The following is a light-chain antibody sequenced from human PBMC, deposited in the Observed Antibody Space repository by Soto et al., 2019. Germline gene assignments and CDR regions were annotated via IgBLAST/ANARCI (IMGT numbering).Light chain of an antibody. CDR1: QSVSSN. CDR3: LQYNNWPPYT. CDR2: GAS. Sequence: EMVMTQSLATLSVSPGERATLSCRASQSVSSNLAWYQQKPGQAPRLLIYGASTRATGVPARFSGSGSGTEFTLTISSLHSEDFAVYYCLQYNNWPPYTFGQGTKLEIK. V-gene: IGKV3-15*01. J-gene: IGKJ2*01.